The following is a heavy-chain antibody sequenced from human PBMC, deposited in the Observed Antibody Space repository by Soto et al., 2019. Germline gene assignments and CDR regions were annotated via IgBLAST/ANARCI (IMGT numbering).Heavy chain of an antibody. CDR2: IWYDGSNK. CDR1: GFPFSSYG. V-gene: IGHV3-33*01. J-gene: IGHJ4*02. D-gene: IGHD6-13*01. Sequence: GGSLRLSCAASGFPFSSYGMHLVRQSPGKGLEWVAVIWYDGSNKYYADSVKGRFTISRDNSKNTLYLQMNSLRAEDTAVYYCARAYSSRYQYPFDYWGQGILVTVYS. CDR3: ARAYSSRYQYPFDY.